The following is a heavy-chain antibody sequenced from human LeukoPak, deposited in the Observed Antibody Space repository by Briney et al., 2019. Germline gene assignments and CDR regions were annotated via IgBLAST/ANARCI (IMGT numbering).Heavy chain of an antibody. V-gene: IGHV4-38-2*01. D-gene: IGHD1-1*01. Sequence: SETLSLTCAVSGYSISSGYFWGWIRQPPGKGLQWIGSIYHSGSTYYNPSLKSQVTISVDTSKNQFSLKLSSVTAADTAVYYCARVGPRYNWNEDGFDIWGQGTMVTVSS. CDR1: GYSISSGYF. CDR3: ARVGPRYNWNEDGFDI. J-gene: IGHJ3*02. CDR2: IYHSGST.